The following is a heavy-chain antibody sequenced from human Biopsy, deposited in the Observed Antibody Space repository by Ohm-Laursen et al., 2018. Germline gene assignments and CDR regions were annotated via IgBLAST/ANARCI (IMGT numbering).Heavy chain of an antibody. CDR1: GFIFDDYD. V-gene: IGHV3-9*01. J-gene: IGHJ4*02. Sequence: SSLRLSCAASGFIFDDYDMHWVRQAPGKGLEWVSRINGDSDTADYVDSVRGRFTISRDNARKTLFLQMNSLRPEDTALYYCVKDRGGARASFHYWGQGIRVAVSS. CDR3: VKDRGGARASFHY. D-gene: IGHD3-16*01. CDR2: INGDSDTA.